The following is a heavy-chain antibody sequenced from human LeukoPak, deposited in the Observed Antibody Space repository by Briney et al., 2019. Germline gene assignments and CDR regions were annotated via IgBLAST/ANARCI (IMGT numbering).Heavy chain of an antibody. CDR1: GFTFSSYA. J-gene: IGHJ4*02. CDR3: AQDRAYIQFYF. Sequence: GGSLRLSCAASGFTFSSYAMSWVRQAPGKGLEWVSAISGSSGSTYYADSVKGRFTISRDNSKNTLYLQMNSLRAEDTAVYYCAQDRAYIQFYFWGQGTLVTVSS. CDR2: ISGSSGST. D-gene: IGHD5-18*01. V-gene: IGHV3-23*01.